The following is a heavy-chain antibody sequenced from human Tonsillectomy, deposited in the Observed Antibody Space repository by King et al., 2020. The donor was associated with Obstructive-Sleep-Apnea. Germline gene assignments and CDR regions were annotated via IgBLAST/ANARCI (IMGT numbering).Heavy chain of an antibody. CDR3: VRRAYGSAGSCPIAFDY. V-gene: IGHV5-51*01. Sequence: QLVQSGAEVKKPGESLKISCKGSGYIFTTYWIGWVRQMPGKGLEWMGIIYPGDSDTRYSPPFQGHVTISADNTINTAYLQWSSLKASDTAIYYCVRRAYGSAGSCPIAFDYWGQGTLVTVSS. D-gene: IGHD2-15*01. CDR1: GYIFTTYW. J-gene: IGHJ4*02. CDR2: IYPGDSDT.